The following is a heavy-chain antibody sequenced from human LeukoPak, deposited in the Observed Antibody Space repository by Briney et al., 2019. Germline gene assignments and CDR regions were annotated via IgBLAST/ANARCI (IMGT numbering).Heavy chain of an antibody. CDR3: ARVVATIDWGYYFDY. D-gene: IGHD5-12*01. J-gene: IGHJ4*02. CDR1: GNSISSYY. V-gene: IGHV4-4*07. CDR2: IYTSGST. Sequence: SETLSLTCTVSGNSISSYYWSWIRQPAGKGLEWIGRIYTSGSTNYNPSLKSRVTMSVDTSKNQFSLNLSSVTAADTAVYYCARVVATIDWGYYFDYWGQGTLVTVSS.